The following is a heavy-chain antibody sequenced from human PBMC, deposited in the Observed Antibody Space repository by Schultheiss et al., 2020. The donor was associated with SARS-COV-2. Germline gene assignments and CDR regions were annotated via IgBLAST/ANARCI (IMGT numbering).Heavy chain of an antibody. CDR3: ARGYYDFWSGYSSYFDY. J-gene: IGHJ4*02. D-gene: IGHD3-3*01. V-gene: IGHV4-61*08. CDR1: GGSISSGGYS. CDR2: IYYSGST. Sequence: SQTLSLTCAVSGGSISSGGYSWSWIRQPPGKGLEWIGYIYYSGSTYYNPSLKSRVTISVDTSKNQFSLKLSSVTAADTAVYYCARGYYDFWSGYSSYFDYWGQGTLVTVSS.